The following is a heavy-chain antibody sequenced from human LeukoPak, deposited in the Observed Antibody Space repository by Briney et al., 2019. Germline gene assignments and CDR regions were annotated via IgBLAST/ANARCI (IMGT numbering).Heavy chain of an antibody. V-gene: IGHV3-48*04. Sequence: GGSLRLSCAASGFTFSTYWMHWVRQAPGKGLEWVSYISSSGSTIYYADSVKGRFTISRDNAKNSLYLQMNSLRAEDTAVYYCAELGITMIGGVWGKGTTVTIAS. J-gene: IGHJ6*04. CDR3: AELGITMIGGV. CDR2: ISSSGSTI. CDR1: GFTFSTYW. D-gene: IGHD3-10*02.